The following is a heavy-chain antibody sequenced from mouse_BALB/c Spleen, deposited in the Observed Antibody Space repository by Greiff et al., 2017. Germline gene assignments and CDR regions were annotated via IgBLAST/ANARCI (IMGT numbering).Heavy chain of an antibody. D-gene: IGHD2-3*01. Sequence: VQLQQSGAELARPGASVKLSCKASGYTFTSYWMQWVKQRPGQGLEWIGAIYPGDGDTRYTQKFKGKATLTADKSSSTAYMQLSSLASEDSAVYYCARDGGWLPSMDYWGQGTSVTVSS. CDR3: ARDGGWLPSMDY. J-gene: IGHJ4*01. CDR1: GYTFTSYW. V-gene: IGHV1-87*01. CDR2: IYPGDGDT.